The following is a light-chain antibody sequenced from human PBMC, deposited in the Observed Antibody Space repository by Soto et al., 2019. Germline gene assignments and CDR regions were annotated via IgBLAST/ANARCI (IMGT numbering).Light chain of an antibody. CDR2: EVS. V-gene: IGLV2-14*01. CDR3: SSYTSSSVV. CDR1: SSDVGAYNF. J-gene: IGLJ2*01. Sequence: QSALTQPASVSGSPGQSITISCTGTSSDVGAYNFVSWHQQHPGKAPKLMIYEVSNRPSGVSNRFSGSKSGNTASLTISGLQAEDEADYYCSSYTSSSVVFGGGTQLTVL.